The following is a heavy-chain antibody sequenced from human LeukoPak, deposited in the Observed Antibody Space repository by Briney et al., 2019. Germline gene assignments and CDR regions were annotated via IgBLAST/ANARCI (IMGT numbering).Heavy chain of an antibody. Sequence: SETLSLTCTVSGGSISSYYWSWIRQPAGKGLEWIGRIYSSGSTNYNPSLKSRVTISVDTSKNQFSLKLSSVTAADTAVYYCAGDYGDGSHWFDPWGQGTLVTVSS. J-gene: IGHJ5*02. CDR3: AGDYGDGSHWFDP. V-gene: IGHV4-4*07. D-gene: IGHD4-17*01. CDR1: GGSISSYY. CDR2: IYSSGST.